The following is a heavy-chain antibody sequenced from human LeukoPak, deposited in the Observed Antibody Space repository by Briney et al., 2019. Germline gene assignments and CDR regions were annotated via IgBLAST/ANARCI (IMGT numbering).Heavy chain of an antibody. D-gene: IGHD4-17*01. Sequence: GGSLRLSCAASRFTFNSYGMHWVRQAPGKGLEWVTGISYDGTNKYYADAVKGRFTISRDNSKSTLYLQMNSLKPDDTAVYYCAKTGAYGDYYYFDYWGQGTLVTVSS. CDR1: RFTFNSYG. CDR2: ISYDGTNK. J-gene: IGHJ4*02. V-gene: IGHV3-30*18. CDR3: AKTGAYGDYYYFDY.